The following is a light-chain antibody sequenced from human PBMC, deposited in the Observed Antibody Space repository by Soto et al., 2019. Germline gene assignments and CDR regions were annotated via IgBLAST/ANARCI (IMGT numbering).Light chain of an antibody. V-gene: IGKV1-39*01. CDR1: QSTSVY. J-gene: IGKJ2*01. CDR2: AAS. Sequence: DIQMTQSPSSLSVSIGDTITITCRSSQSTSVYLNWYQKKPGTPPKLLIYAASNLQSWVPSRFIGRGSGTDFTLTISSLQPEDVASYYCQHIYSSPYTFGQGTNLEI. CDR3: QHIYSSPYT.